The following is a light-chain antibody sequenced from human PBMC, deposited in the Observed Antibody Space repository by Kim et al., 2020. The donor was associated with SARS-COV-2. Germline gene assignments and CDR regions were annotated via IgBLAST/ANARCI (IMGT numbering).Light chain of an antibody. CDR3: QQYGSEPIFT. J-gene: IGKJ3*01. CDR2: GAS. Sequence: EIVLTQSPGTLSLSPGERATLSCRASQSVSSSYLAWYQQKPGQAPRLLIYGASSRATGITDRFSGSGSGTDFTLTISRLEPEDFAVYYCQQYGSEPIFTFGPGTKVDIK. V-gene: IGKV3-20*01. CDR1: QSVSSSY.